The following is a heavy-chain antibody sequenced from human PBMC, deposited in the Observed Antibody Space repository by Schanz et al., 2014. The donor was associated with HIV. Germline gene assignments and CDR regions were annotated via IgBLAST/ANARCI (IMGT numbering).Heavy chain of an antibody. Sequence: QVQLVQSGAEVKKPGSSVKVSCKASGGTFSSYAFSWVRQAPGQGLEWMGGIIPVFGTTDYAQKFQGTVTITADESTSTACMELSSLRSEDTAVYYCARAGDISGYYIDYWGQGTLVTVSS. J-gene: IGHJ4*02. CDR1: GGTFSSYA. D-gene: IGHD3-22*01. CDR3: ARAGDISGYYIDY. CDR2: IIPVFGTT. V-gene: IGHV1-69*01.